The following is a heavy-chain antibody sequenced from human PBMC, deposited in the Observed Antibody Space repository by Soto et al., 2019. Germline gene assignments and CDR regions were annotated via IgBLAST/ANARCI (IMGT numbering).Heavy chain of an antibody. CDR1: QLSFRNYA. Sequence: PGGSLRLSCVDSQLSFRNYAMHWVRQAPGKGLEWLAFISYDGRDKFHAESVKGRITNSRDNSKNTLNLQMNSLTPEETAIYYCTRENPDAFDIWGQGTMVTVSS. V-gene: IGHV3-30-3*01. J-gene: IGHJ3*02. CDR3: TRENPDAFDI. CDR2: ISYDGRDK.